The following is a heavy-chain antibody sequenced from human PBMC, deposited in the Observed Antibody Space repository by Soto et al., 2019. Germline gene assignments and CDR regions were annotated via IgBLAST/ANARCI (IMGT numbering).Heavy chain of an antibody. Sequence: PSETLSLTCTVSGGSISSGGYYWSWIRQHPGKGLEWIGYIYYSGSTYYNPSLKSRVTISVDTSKNQFSLKLSSVTAADTAVDYCARAKFTITRWFDPWGQGTLVTVSS. CDR2: IYYSGST. J-gene: IGHJ5*02. CDR1: GGSISSGGYY. CDR3: ARAKFTITRWFDP. V-gene: IGHV4-31*03. D-gene: IGHD3-9*01.